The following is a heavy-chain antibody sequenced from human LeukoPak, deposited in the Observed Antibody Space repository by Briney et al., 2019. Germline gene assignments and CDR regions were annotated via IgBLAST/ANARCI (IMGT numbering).Heavy chain of an antibody. CDR2: ISAYNGNT. Sequence: ASVKVSCKASGYTFTSYGISWVRQAPGQGLEWMGWISAYNGNTNYAQKLQGRVTMTTDTSTSTAYMELRSLRSDDTAVYYCARDRFVESRSYSFDYWGQGTLVTVSS. V-gene: IGHV1-18*01. D-gene: IGHD1-26*01. CDR3: ARDRFVESRSYSFDY. J-gene: IGHJ4*02. CDR1: GYTFTSYG.